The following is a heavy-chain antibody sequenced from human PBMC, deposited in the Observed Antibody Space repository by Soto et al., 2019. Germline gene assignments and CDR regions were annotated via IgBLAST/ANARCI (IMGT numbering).Heavy chain of an antibody. CDR1: GYTFTSYD. J-gene: IGHJ1*01. CDR2: MNPNSGNT. V-gene: IGHV1-8*01. Sequence: ASVKVSCKASGYTFTSYDINWVRQATGQGLEWMGWMNPNSGNTGFAQKFQGRVTMTRNTSINTAYMELSSLRSEDTAVYYCARPIPATSKAVSQHWGQGTLVTV. CDR3: ARPIPATSKAVSQH. D-gene: IGHD2-2*01.